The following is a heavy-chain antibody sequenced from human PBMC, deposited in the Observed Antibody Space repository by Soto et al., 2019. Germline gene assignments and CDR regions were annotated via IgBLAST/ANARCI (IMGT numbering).Heavy chain of an antibody. CDR1: GDSVSSNSAA. CDR3: ASGPYSGYDAGGGYFDY. D-gene: IGHD5-12*01. Sequence: SQTLSLTCAISGDSVSSNSAAWNWIRQSPSRGLEWLGRTYYRSKWYNDYAVSVKSRITINPDTSKNQFSLQLNSVTPEDTAVYYCASGPYSGYDAGGGYFDYWGQGTLVTVSS. CDR2: TYYRSKWYN. V-gene: IGHV6-1*01. J-gene: IGHJ4*02.